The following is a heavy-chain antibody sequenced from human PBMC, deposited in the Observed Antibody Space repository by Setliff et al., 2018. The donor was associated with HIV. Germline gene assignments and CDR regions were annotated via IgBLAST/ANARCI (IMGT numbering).Heavy chain of an antibody. Sequence: PSETLSLTCSVSGGSISSSSYYWGWIRQPPGKGLDWIGSMSYTGTTYDNPSLKSRVTISVDTSKNQFSSKLTSVTAADAAVYFCAMGSSGYPFDYWGQGSLVTVSS. D-gene: IGHD3-22*01. J-gene: IGHJ4*02. V-gene: IGHV4-39*01. CDR3: AMGSSGYPFDY. CDR2: MSYTGTT. CDR1: GGSISSSSYY.